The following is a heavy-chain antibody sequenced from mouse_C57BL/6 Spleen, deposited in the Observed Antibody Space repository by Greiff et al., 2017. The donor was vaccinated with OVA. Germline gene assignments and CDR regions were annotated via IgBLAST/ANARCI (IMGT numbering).Heavy chain of an antibody. CDR1: GYTFTSYW. D-gene: IGHD1-1*01. CDR2: IDPSDSET. V-gene: IGHV1-52*01. J-gene: IGHJ4*01. Sequence: VQLQQSGAELVRPGSSVKLSCKASGYTFTSYWMHWVKQRPIQGLEWIGNIDPSDSETHYNQKFKDKATLTVDKSSSTAYMQLSSLTSEDSAVYYCARTPVVAKDYAMDYWGQGTSVTVSS. CDR3: ARTPVVAKDYAMDY.